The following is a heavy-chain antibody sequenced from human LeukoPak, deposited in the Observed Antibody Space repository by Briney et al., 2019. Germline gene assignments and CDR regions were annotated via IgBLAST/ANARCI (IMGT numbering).Heavy chain of an antibody. J-gene: IGHJ6*02. CDR3: ASATRAVRYYYGMDV. V-gene: IGHV3-66*01. D-gene: IGHD3-16*02. Sequence: GGSLRLSCAASVFTVSSNYMSWVRQAPGKGLEWVSVIYSGGSTYYADSVKGRFTISRDNSKNTLYLQMNSLRAEDTAVYYCASATRAVRYYYGMDVWGQGTTVTVSS. CDR1: VFTVSSNY. CDR2: IYSGGST.